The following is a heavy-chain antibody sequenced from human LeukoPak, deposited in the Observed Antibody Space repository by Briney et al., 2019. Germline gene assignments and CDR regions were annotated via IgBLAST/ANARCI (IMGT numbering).Heavy chain of an antibody. V-gene: IGHV3-74*01. Sequence: GGSLRLSCEASGFTFSRYWMHWVRQAPGKGLVWVSRIKGDGKTNYADSVKGRFTISRDNAKNKVSLQMNSLRADDTGVYYCARAPSEVGGYYPEYFRHWGQGTLVTVSS. CDR3: ARAPSEVGGYYPEYFRH. J-gene: IGHJ1*01. CDR2: IKGDGKT. CDR1: GFTFSRYW. D-gene: IGHD3-3*01.